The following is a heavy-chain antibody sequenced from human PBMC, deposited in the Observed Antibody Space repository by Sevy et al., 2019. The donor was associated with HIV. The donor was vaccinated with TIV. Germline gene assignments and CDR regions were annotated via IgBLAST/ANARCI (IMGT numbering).Heavy chain of an antibody. CDR3: ARPRANYVDHYFFYAMDV. J-gene: IGHJ6*02. D-gene: IGHD4-17*01. CDR1: GFALSNYYA. V-gene: IGHV3-30-3*01. CDR2: ISYDGSDK. Sequence: GGSLRLPCAASGFALSNYYAMHWVRQAPGKGLEWVALISYDGSDKYYADSVKGRFTISRDNFKNTLYLQMNSLTTEDTAVYYCARPRANYVDHYFFYAMDVWGQGTTVTVSS.